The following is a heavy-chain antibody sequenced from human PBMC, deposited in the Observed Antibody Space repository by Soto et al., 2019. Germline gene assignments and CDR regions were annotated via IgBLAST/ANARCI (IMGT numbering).Heavy chain of an antibody. V-gene: IGHV3-23*01. D-gene: IGHD6-25*01. CDR3: AILNAASGSY. J-gene: IGHJ4*02. CDR1: GFTFSNLA. CDR2: IDAGGGSI. Sequence: EVQLLESGGGLVQPGGSLRLSCTASGFTFSNLAITWVRQAPGKGLEWVSTIDAGGGSIHYADSVKGWFTISRDNSKNTLYLQMNRLRAEDTAVYYCAILNAASGSYWGQGSLITVSS.